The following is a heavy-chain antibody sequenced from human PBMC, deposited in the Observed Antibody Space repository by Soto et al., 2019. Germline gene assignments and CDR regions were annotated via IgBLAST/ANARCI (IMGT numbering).Heavy chain of an antibody. CDR3: ARGGSGWTRGGWLGP. J-gene: IGHJ5*02. V-gene: IGHV3-11*01. CDR1: GFTFSDYY. D-gene: IGHD6-25*01. Sequence: QMQLVQSGGGLVKPGGSLTLSCKASGFTFSDYYMIWVRQTPGKGLEWLSYISDSGSTIYYADSVRARFTIFRENAANSVYRQLDGLTDGDTAFYYCARGGSGWTRGGWLGPWGQGSLVTVSS. CDR2: ISDSGSTI.